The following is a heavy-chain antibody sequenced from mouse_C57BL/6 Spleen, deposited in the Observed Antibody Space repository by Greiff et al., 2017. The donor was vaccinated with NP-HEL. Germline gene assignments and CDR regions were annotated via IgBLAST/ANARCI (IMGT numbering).Heavy chain of an antibody. CDR3: ARPLYDYDWFAY. Sequence: EVMLVESGGGLVKPGGSLKLSCAASGFTFSSYTMSWVRQTPEKRLEWVATISGGGGNTYYPDSVKGRFTLSRDNAKNTLYLQMSSLRSEDTALYYCARPLYDYDWFAYWGQGTLVTVSA. D-gene: IGHD2-4*01. J-gene: IGHJ3*01. CDR1: GFTFSSYT. V-gene: IGHV5-9*01. CDR2: ISGGGGNT.